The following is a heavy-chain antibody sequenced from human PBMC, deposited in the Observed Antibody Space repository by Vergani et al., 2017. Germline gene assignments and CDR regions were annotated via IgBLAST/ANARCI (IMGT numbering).Heavy chain of an antibody. CDR1: GFTFSSYS. CDR2: ISSSSSTI. Sequence: EVQLVESGGGLVQPGGSLRLSCAASGFTFSSYSMNWVRQAPGKGLEWVSYISSSSSTIYYADSVKGRFTISRDNAKNSLYLQMNSLRAEDTAVYYCAKPMEGGTYDFDYWGQGTLVIVS. V-gene: IGHV3-48*01. J-gene: IGHJ4*02. CDR3: AKPMEGGTYDFDY. D-gene: IGHD1-1*01.